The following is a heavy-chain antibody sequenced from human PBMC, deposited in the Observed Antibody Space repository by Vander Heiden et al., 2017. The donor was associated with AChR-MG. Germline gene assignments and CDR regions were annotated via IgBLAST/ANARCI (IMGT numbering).Heavy chain of an antibody. Sequence: EVQLVETGGGLIQPGGSLRPSCAASGFTVIRTYMSWVRQAPGKGLEWVSVIYSGGSTYYADSVKGRFTISRDNSKNTLYLQMNSLRAEDTAVYYCAGARVPVVVVAAPLVYWGQGTLVTVSS. CDR3: AGARVPVVVVAAPLVY. D-gene: IGHD2-15*01. V-gene: IGHV3-53*02. CDR1: GFTVIRTY. CDR2: IYSGGST. J-gene: IGHJ4*02.